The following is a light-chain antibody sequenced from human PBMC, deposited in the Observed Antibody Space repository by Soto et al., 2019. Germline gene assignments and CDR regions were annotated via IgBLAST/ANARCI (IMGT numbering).Light chain of an antibody. CDR3: QQSYGTPIT. CDR2: FAS. Sequence: DIKMSQSPSSLSASVGDRVTITCRASQSISRYLNWYQQKPVKAPNLLISFASSLQSEVPSRFSGSGSGTDFTLTITSLQPEDFATYYCQQSYGTPITFGQGRRLEIK. V-gene: IGKV1-39*01. CDR1: QSISRY. J-gene: IGKJ5*01.